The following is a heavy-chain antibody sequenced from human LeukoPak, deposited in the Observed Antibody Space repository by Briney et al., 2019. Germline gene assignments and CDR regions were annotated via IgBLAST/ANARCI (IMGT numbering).Heavy chain of an antibody. Sequence: PSETLSLTCAVYGGSCSGYYCGWIRQPPGKGLEWIGEINRGGDINYNPSLKRRVTISVDTSKSQFSRKLNSVTATDTALYYCARGSTYYESSGQVPFDYWGQGTLVTVSS. J-gene: IGHJ4*02. CDR1: GGSCSGYY. CDR2: INRGGDI. CDR3: ARGSTYYESSGQVPFDY. D-gene: IGHD3-22*01. V-gene: IGHV4-34*01.